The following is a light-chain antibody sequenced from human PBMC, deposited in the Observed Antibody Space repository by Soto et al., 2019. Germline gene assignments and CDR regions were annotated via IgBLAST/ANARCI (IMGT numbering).Light chain of an antibody. CDR3: LQSYSTPRT. CDR2: AAS. J-gene: IGKJ1*01. Sequence: IQLTQSPSSLSASVGDRVTITCRASQGISRYLAWYQQKPGEAPKLLIYAASTLQTGVPSRFSGSGSGTDFTLTISSLQPEDFATYFCLQSYSTPRTFGQGTKVDIK. V-gene: IGKV1-39*01. CDR1: QGISRY.